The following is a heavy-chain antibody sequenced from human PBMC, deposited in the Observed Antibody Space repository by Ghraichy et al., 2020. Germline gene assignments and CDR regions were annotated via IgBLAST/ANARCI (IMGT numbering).Heavy chain of an antibody. J-gene: IGHJ5*02. Sequence: GSLSLTCTVSGGSISSYYWSWIRQPPGKGLEWIGYIYYSGSTNYNPSLKSRVTISVDTSKNQFSLKLSSVTAADTAVYYCARDVGYCGGDCYSWFDPWGQGTLVTVSS. CDR2: IYYSGST. CDR3: ARDVGYCGGDCYSWFDP. CDR1: GGSISSYY. D-gene: IGHD2-21*02. V-gene: IGHV4-59*01.